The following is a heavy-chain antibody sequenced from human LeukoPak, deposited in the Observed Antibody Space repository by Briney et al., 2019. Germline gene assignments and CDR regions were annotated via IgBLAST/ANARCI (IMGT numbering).Heavy chain of an antibody. J-gene: IGHJ3*02. CDR1: GFSLSSHS. V-gene: IGHV3-21*01. Sequence: GWSLTLSCVVSGFSLSSHSMNWVGQAPGAGLEWVSSISENIKDLFHVDSVKGRFTIARDNAKNSLYLQMNSLRADDTAVYYCAREVDEAFDIWGQGTMVTVSS. CDR2: ISENIKDL. CDR3: AREVDEAFDI.